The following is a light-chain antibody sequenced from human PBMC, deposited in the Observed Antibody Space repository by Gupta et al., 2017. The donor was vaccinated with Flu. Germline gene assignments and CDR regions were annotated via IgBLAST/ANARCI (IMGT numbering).Light chain of an antibody. V-gene: IGLV3-21*02. CDR2: DDR. CDR1: NIGSKS. J-gene: IGLJ1*01. Sequence: SYVLTQPPSVSVAPGQTARITWGGNNIGSKSVHWYQQKPGQAPVLVVYDDRDRPSGIPERFSGSNSGNTATLTISRVEDGDEADYYCQVWDSNSDYVFGTGTKVTVL. CDR3: QVWDSNSDYV.